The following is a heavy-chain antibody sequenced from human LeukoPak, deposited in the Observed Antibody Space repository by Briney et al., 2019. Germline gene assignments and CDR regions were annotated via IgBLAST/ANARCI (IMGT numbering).Heavy chain of an antibody. J-gene: IGHJ4*02. CDR2: IRQDGGEK. CDR1: GFTFTNYW. Sequence: PGGSLRLSCAGSGFTFTNYWMTWVRQVPGKGLQWVANIRQDGGEKYYEDSVKGRFTISRDNAKNSLYLHMDSLRAEDTAVYYCASDRTYDISGYRFDVWGQGTLVTVSS. CDR3: ASDRTYDISGYRFDV. V-gene: IGHV3-7*01. D-gene: IGHD3-22*01.